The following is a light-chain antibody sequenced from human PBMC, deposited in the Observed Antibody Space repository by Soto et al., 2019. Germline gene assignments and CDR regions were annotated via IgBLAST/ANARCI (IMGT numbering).Light chain of an antibody. CDR2: AVS. J-gene: IGKJ1*01. CDR1: QSVSSN. CDR3: QQYNKWPLT. Sequence: EIMMTQSPGTLSASPGERATLSCRASQSVSSNFAWYQQKPGQAPRLLIYAVSTRATGIPARFSGSGSGTXXXLXXSSLQSEDFAVYXXQQYNKWPLTFGQGTKVEIK. V-gene: IGKV3-15*01.